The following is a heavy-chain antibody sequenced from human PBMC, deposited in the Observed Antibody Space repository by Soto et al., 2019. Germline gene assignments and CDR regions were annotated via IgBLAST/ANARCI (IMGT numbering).Heavy chain of an antibody. Sequence: GGSLRLSCAASGFTFSSYAMSWVRQAPGKGLEWVSAISGSGGSTYYADSVKGRFTISRDNSKNTLYLQKNSLRAEDTAVYYCAKDPGPIVVVPAAIRPHDAFDIWGQGTMVTVSS. J-gene: IGHJ3*02. CDR1: GFTFSSYA. CDR3: AKDPGPIVVVPAAIRPHDAFDI. D-gene: IGHD2-2*01. CDR2: ISGSGGST. V-gene: IGHV3-23*01.